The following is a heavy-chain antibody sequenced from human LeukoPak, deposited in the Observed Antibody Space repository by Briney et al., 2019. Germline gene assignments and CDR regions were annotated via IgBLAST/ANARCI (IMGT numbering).Heavy chain of an antibody. CDR3: ARSVTGTTWDFDY. Sequence: PSETLSLTCTVSGGSISSSSYYWGWIRQPPGKGLEWIGSIYYSGSTYYNPSLKSRVTISVDTSKNQFSLKLSSVTAADTAVYYCARSVTGTTWDFDYWGQGTLVTVSS. D-gene: IGHD1-7*01. J-gene: IGHJ4*02. CDR2: IYYSGST. V-gene: IGHV4-39*01. CDR1: GGSISSSSYY.